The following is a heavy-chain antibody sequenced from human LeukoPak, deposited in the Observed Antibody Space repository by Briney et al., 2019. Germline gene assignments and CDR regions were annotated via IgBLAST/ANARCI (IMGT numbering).Heavy chain of an antibody. D-gene: IGHD2-15*01. CDR3: GRRRIDCSDTGCYVDY. CDR2: MNPNRGDT. Sequence: GASVKVSCKASGYTFTGYYIHWMQQAPGQGLEWMGWMNPNRGDTSYAQKFQGRVTTTRDTPINTAYMELSGLTSDDTAVYYCGRRRIDCSDTGCYVDYWGQGILVTVSS. J-gene: IGHJ4*02. CDR1: GYTFTGYY. V-gene: IGHV1-2*02.